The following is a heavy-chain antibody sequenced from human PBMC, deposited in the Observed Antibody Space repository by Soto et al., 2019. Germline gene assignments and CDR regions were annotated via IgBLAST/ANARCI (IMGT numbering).Heavy chain of an antibody. J-gene: IGHJ4*02. Sequence: SETLSLTXTVSGDSVNNYYWGWIRQPPGKRLEWIGCIYYTGSTTYNPSLETRVTMSVDTSKNQFSLKLNSVNAADTAVYYCAKYRRTEAEGFTLDYWGRGTLVTVSS. D-gene: IGHD6-13*01. V-gene: IGHV4-59*02. CDR3: AKYRRTEAEGFTLDY. CDR2: IYYTGST. CDR1: GDSVNNYY.